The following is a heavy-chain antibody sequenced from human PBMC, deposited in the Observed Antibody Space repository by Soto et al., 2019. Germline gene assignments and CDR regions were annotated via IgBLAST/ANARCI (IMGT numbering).Heavy chain of an antibody. CDR2: IHYTGST. CDR1: GDSITRYY. J-gene: IGHJ5*01. Sequence: QVQLQESGPGLVKPSETLSLTCSVSGDSITRYYWSWIRQPPGKGLAWIGYIHYTGSTNYNPSLKSRATIFADTSKIQFSLKVSSVTAADTAVYYCARKPGIAANNWFDSWGQGTLVTVFS. CDR3: ARKPGIAANNWFDS. D-gene: IGHD6-13*01. V-gene: IGHV4-59*01.